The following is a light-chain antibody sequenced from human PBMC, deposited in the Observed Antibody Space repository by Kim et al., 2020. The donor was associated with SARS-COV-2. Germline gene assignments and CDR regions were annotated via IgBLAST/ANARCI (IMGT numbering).Light chain of an antibody. J-gene: IGLJ2*01. V-gene: IGLV3-21*04. CDR2: YDS. Sequence: GKTARITCGGNKIGSKSVHWYQQKPGQAPVLVIYYDSGRPSGIPERFSGSSSGNTATLTISRVEAGDEADYYCQVWDSSSDHPVVFGGGTQLPVL. CDR3: QVWDSSSDHPVV. CDR1: KIGSKS.